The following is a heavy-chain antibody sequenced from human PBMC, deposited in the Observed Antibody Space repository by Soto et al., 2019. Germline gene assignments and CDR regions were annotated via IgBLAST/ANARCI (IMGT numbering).Heavy chain of an antibody. J-gene: IGHJ6*02. CDR3: ASSGVVFASYYYYYYGMDV. CDR1: GGTFSSYA. Sequence: QVQLVQSGAEVKKPGSSVKVSCKASGGTFSSYAISWVRQAPGQGLEWMGGIIPIFGTANYAQKFQGRVTSTADESTSTAYMELSSLRSEDTAVYYCASSGVVFASYYYYYYGMDVWGQGTTVTVSS. D-gene: IGHD3-3*01. CDR2: IIPIFGTA. V-gene: IGHV1-69*01.